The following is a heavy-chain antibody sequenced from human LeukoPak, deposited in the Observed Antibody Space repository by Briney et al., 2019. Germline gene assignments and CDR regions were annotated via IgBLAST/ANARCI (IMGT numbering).Heavy chain of an antibody. CDR3: ARSYSYYYYYMDV. V-gene: IGHV4-59*01. J-gene: IGHJ6*03. CDR1: GGSISSYY. Sequence: SETLSLTCTVSGGSISSYYWSWIRQPPGKGLEWIGYIYYSGSTNYNPSLKSRVTISVDTSKNQFSLKLSSVTAADTAVYYCARSYSYYYYYMDVWGNGTTVTVSS. CDR2: IYYSGST.